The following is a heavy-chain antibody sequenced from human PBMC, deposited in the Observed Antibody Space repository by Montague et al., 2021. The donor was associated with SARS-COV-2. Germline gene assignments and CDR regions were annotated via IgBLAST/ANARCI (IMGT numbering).Heavy chain of an antibody. D-gene: IGHD3-22*01. Sequence: SETLSLTCSRLGSSFRGEDWRSIRLNPSHQLVSYGEFNYNKSTKYNPSLKSRVTISVDTSKNQFSLKLSSVTAADTAVYYCARGTKRVFTYDYDSSGYASDYWGQGTLVTVSS. CDR1: GSSFRGED. CDR2: FNYNKST. J-gene: IGHJ4*02. CDR3: ARGTKRVFTYDYDSSGYASDY. V-gene: IGHV4-34*01.